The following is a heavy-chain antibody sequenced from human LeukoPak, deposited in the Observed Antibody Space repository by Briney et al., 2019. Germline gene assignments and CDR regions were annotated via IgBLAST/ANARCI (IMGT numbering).Heavy chain of an antibody. D-gene: IGHD3-10*01. Sequence: GGSLRLSCAASGFTFNTYTMNWVRQAPGKGLEWVSYISGSSGIIDYADSVKGRFTISRDNAKNSLYLQMNSLRAEDTAVYYCARAVSLLWFGDAFDIWGQGTMVTVSS. CDR3: ARAVSLLWFGDAFDI. J-gene: IGHJ3*02. CDR2: ISGSSGII. V-gene: IGHV3-48*04. CDR1: GFTFNTYT.